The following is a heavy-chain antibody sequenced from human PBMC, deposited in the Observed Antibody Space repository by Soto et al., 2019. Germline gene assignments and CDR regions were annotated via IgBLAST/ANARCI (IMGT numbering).Heavy chain of an antibody. CDR3: ASRDPGTSVDD. Sequence: PSETLSLTCAVSGGSFTSNNWWTWVRQPPGQGLEWTGEIYRTGSTNYNPSLKSRVTISLDKSENQFSLKVTSLTAADTTVYYCASRDPGTSVDDWXQRTLVTGSP. CDR1: GGSFTSNNW. V-gene: IGHV4-4*02. D-gene: IGHD1-7*01. J-gene: IGHJ4*02. CDR2: IYRTGST.